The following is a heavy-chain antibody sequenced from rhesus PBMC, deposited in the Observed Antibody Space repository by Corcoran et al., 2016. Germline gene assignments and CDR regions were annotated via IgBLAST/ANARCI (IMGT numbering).Heavy chain of an antibody. CDR3: ARTPYKFWSPLDY. CDR1: GGSISSNY. D-gene: IGHD3-3*01. CDR2: ISCSGGST. Sequence: QLQLQESGPGLVKPSETLYLTCAVSGGSISSNYWSWIRQPPGKGLEWIGRISCSGGSTDHNPTLKTRGTISTDTSKNQFSLKLSSVTAADTAVDYCARTPYKFWSPLDYWGQGVLVTVSS. J-gene: IGHJ4*01. V-gene: IGHV4-173*01.